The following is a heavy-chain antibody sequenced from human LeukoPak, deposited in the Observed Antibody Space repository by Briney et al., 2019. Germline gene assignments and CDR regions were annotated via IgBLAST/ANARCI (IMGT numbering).Heavy chain of an antibody. CDR2: IYFTGST. CDR3: ARSTYSSSQWDY. J-gene: IGHJ4*02. CDR1: GGSIGSYY. D-gene: IGHD6-13*01. V-gene: IGHV4-59*01. Sequence: SDTLVITCTVSGGSIGSYYWHWLLQSPVNGLVWIGYIYFTGSTNYNPSLKSRVTISVDTSKNQFSLKLNSVTAADTAIYYCARSTYSSSQWDYWGQGTLVTVFS.